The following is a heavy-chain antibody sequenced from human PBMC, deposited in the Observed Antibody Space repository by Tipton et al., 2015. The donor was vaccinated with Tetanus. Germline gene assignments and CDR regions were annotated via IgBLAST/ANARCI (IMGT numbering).Heavy chain of an antibody. J-gene: IGHJ4*02. CDR2: ISASGST. CDR1: GGSLRSGDHY. D-gene: IGHD3-10*01. V-gene: IGHV4-61*08. CDR3: ARGGTMVHGVILQVHFYY. Sequence: TLSLTCTVSGGSLRSGDHYWSWIRQPPGKGLEWLAYISASGSTNSNYSLKSRITISRDTSKNQFSLKLSSVTAADTAVYFCARGGTMVHGVILQVHFYYWGQGTLVTVSS.